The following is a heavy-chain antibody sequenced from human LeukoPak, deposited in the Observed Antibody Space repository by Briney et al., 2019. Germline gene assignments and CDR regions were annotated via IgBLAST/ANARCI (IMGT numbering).Heavy chain of an antibody. CDR2: INPNSGGT. V-gene: IGHV1-2*02. CDR1: GYTFTVYY. J-gene: IGHJ4*02. D-gene: IGHD2-2*01. CDR3: AIGIGSGYCSSTSCYADLASGY. Sequence: GASVKVSCKASGYTFTVYYMHWVRQSPGQGLEWMGWINPNSGGTNYAQKFQGRVTMTRDTSISTAYMELSRLRSDDTAVYYCAIGIGSGYCSSTSCYADLASGYWGQGPLVTVSS.